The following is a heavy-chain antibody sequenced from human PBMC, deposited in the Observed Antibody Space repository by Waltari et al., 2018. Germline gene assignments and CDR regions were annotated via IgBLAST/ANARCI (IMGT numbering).Heavy chain of an antibody. CDR1: GFTFGCHW. CDR3: ARALPGEITVYDY. Sequence: EVQLVESGGGLVQPGGSLRLACVASGFTFGCHWMSWVRQDPGKGLEWVADIKQDGTQQYYVDSVKGRFTVSRDNHKNSLFLQMNSLRAEDTAVYYCARALPGEITVYDYWAQGALVTVSS. CDR2: IKQDGTQQ. V-gene: IGHV3-7*01. J-gene: IGHJ4*02. D-gene: IGHD3-10*01.